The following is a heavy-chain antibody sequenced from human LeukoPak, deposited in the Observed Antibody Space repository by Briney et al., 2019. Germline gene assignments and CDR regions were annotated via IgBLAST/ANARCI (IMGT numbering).Heavy chain of an antibody. CDR3: ARAVPDDSSGWLDAFDI. V-gene: IGHV3-30*02. Sequence: GGSLRLSCAASGFTFSSYGMHWVRQAPGKGLEWVAFIRYDGSNKYYADSAKGRFTISRDSSKNTLYLQMNSLRAEDTAVYYCARAVPDDSSGWLDAFDIWGQGTMVTVSS. D-gene: IGHD6-19*01. CDR1: GFTFSSYG. CDR2: IRYDGSNK. J-gene: IGHJ3*02.